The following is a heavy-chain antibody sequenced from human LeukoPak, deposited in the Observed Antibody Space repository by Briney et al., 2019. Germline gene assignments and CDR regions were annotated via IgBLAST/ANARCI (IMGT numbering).Heavy chain of an antibody. D-gene: IGHD3-22*01. Sequence: SETLSLTCTVSGGSISSGGYYWSWIRQHPGKGLEWIGYIYYSGSTYYIPSLKSRVTISVDTSKNQFSLKLSSVTAADTAVYYCARASSYYYDSSGYYSHWGQGTLVTVSS. J-gene: IGHJ4*02. CDR3: ARASSYYYDSSGYYSH. V-gene: IGHV4-31*03. CDR2: IYYSGST. CDR1: GGSISSGGYY.